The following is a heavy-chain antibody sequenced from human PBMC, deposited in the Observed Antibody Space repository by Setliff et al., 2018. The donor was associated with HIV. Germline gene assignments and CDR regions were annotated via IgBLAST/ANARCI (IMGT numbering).Heavy chain of an antibody. CDR1: GFIFSEYY. D-gene: IGHD3-10*01. CDR3: NTDEMERGVMVWFDA. J-gene: IGHJ5*02. V-gene: IGHV3-11*01. CDR2: ISCSGITI. Sequence: PGGSLRLSCAVSGFIFSEYYMSAIRQAPGKGLAGVSYISCSGITIFYADSVKGRFTISRDNAKNSLYLQMNRLRVEDTAVYYCNTDEMERGVMVWFDAWGQGTLVTVSS.